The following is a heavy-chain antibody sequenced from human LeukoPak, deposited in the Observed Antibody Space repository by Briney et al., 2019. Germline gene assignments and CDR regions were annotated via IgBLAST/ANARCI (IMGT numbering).Heavy chain of an antibody. CDR1: GGSISSYY. D-gene: IGHD6-13*01. J-gene: IGHJ4*02. V-gene: IGHV4-59*01. Sequence: PSETLSLTCTASGGSISSYYWSWIRQPPVKGREWIGYIYYSGSTVYNPSLKSRVTILVDTSKNQFPLKLNSVTAADTAVYYCARDRGAAAGSPYYYFDYWGQGTLVTVSS. CDR2: IYYSGST. CDR3: ARDRGAAAGSPYYYFDY.